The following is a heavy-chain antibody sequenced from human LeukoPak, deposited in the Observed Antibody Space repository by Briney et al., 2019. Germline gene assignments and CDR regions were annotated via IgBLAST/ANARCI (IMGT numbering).Heavy chain of an antibody. D-gene: IGHD3-10*01. CDR1: GGSISSYY. J-gene: IGHJ6*03. V-gene: IGHV4-4*07. CDR2: IYTSGST. Sequence: SSETLSLTCTVSGGSISSYYWSWIRQPAGKGLEWIGRIYTSGSTNYNPSLKSRVTISVDTSKNQFSLKLSSVTAADTAVYYCARTDYYGSGVGPENYYMDVWGKGTTATVSS. CDR3: ARTDYYGSGVGPENYYMDV.